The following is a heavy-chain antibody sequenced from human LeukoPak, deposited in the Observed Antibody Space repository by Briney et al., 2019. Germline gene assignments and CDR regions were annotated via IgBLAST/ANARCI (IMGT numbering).Heavy chain of an antibody. V-gene: IGHV4-30-4*01. Sequence: PSETLSLTCTVSGGSISSGDYYWSWIRQPPGKGLEWIGYIYYSGSTYYNPSLKSRVTISVDTSKNQFSLKLSSVTAADTAVYYCARDYGSGSYKDYYYGMDVWGKGTTVTVSS. CDR2: IYYSGST. D-gene: IGHD3-10*01. J-gene: IGHJ6*04. CDR3: ARDYGSGSYKDYYYGMDV. CDR1: GGSISSGDYY.